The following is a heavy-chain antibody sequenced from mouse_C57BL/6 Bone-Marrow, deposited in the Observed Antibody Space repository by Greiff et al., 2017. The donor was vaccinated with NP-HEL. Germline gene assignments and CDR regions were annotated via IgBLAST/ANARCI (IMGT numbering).Heavy chain of an antibody. CDR2: IRNKASGYPT. CDR1: GFTFTDYY. V-gene: IGHV7-3*01. Sequence: EVKLVESGGGLVQPGGSLSLSCAASGFTFTDYYMNWVRQPPGKALEWLGFIRNKASGYPTEYSASVKGRFTISRDNSQSILYLQMNALRAEDSATYYCARSIYYDYADDPFDAMDYWGQGTSVTVSS. CDR3: ARSIYYDYADDPFDAMDY. J-gene: IGHJ4*01. D-gene: IGHD2-4*01.